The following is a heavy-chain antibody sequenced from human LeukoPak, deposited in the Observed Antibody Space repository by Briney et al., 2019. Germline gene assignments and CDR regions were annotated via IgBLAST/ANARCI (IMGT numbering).Heavy chain of an antibody. D-gene: IGHD5-24*01. J-gene: IGHJ4*02. Sequence: PSETLSLTCAVYGGSLSGYYWSWIRQPPGKGLEWIGEIKESEKTNYNPSLKSRVTISIDTSKNQFSLRLSSVTAADTAVYYCAREGLRNGHKPLGYWGQGTLVTVSS. V-gene: IGHV4-34*01. CDR1: GGSLSGYY. CDR2: IKESEKT. CDR3: AREGLRNGHKPLGY.